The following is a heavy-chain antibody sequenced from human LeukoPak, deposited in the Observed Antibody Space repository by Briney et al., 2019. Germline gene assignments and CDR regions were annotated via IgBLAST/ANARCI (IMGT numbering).Heavy chain of an antibody. D-gene: IGHD3-9*01. V-gene: IGHV4-34*01. CDR3: ARRRVLTGFFDY. J-gene: IGHJ4*02. Sequence: SETLSLTCAVYGGSFSGYYWSWIRQPPGKGLEWIGEINHSGSTNYNPSLKSRVTISVDTSKNQFSLKLSSVTAADTAVYYCARRRVLTGFFDYWGQGTLVTVSS. CDR1: GGSFSGYY. CDR2: INHSGST.